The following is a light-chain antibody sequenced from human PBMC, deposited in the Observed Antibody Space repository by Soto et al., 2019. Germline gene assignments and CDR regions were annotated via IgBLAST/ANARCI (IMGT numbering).Light chain of an antibody. CDR1: QSITSY. CDR3: QQSYRPPLT. CDR2: AAS. Sequence: DIQLTQSPASLSASVGDTVTITCRASQSITSYLNWYQQKPGTGPKLLIWAASSLQSGATSRFSGSVSGTDFTLTISSLQPEDFATYYCQQSYRPPLTFGQGTKE. J-gene: IGKJ1*01. V-gene: IGKV1-39*01.